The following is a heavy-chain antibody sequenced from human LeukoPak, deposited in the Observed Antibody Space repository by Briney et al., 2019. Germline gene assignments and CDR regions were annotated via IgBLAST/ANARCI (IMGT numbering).Heavy chain of an antibody. J-gene: IGHJ5*02. V-gene: IGHV3-53*03. D-gene: IGHD1-1*01. CDR3: VRMESGFDP. CDR2: IYSGEST. Sequence: GGSLRLSCAASGFTVSSSYMSWVRQPPGKGLEWVSVIYSGESTYYADSVKGRFTISRDNSKNTLYLQMKSLKAEDTAVYYCVRMESGFDPWGQGTLVTVSS. CDR1: GFTVSSSY.